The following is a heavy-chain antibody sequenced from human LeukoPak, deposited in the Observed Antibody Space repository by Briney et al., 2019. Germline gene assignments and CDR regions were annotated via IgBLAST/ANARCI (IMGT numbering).Heavy chain of an antibody. CDR3: AKEMSWDIVVAALGPDAFDI. CDR2: ISSSSSTI. CDR1: GFTFSSYS. Sequence: PGGSLRLSCAASGFTFSSYSMNWVRQAPGKGLEWVSYISSSSSTIYYADSVKGRFTISRDNAKNSLYLQMNSLRAEDTAVYYCAKEMSWDIVVAALGPDAFDIWGQGTMVTVSS. J-gene: IGHJ3*02. D-gene: IGHD2-15*01. V-gene: IGHV3-48*01.